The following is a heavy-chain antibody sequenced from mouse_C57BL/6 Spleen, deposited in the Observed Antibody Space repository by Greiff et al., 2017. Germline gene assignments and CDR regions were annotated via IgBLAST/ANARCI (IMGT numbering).Heavy chain of an antibody. V-gene: IGHV1-64*01. J-gene: IGHJ2*01. Sequence: VQLQQSGAELVKPGASVKLSCKASGYTFTSYWMHWVKQRPGQGLEWIGMIHPNSGSTNYNEKFKSKATLTVDKSSSTAYMQLSSLTSEDSAVYYCARLNGSSYYYFNYWGQGTTLTVSS. CDR1: GYTFTSYW. CDR3: ARLNGSSYYYFNY. CDR2: IHPNSGST. D-gene: IGHD1-1*01.